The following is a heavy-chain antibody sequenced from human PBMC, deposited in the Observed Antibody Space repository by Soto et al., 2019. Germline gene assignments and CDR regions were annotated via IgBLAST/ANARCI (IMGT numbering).Heavy chain of an antibody. D-gene: IGHD4-17*01. CDR3: ARGDGDYVFFRWFDP. Sequence: ASVKVSCKASGYTLTSYDISWVRQAPGQGLEWMGWISAYNGNTNYAQKLQGRVTMTTDTSTSTAYMELRSLRSDDTAVYYCARGDGDYVFFRWFDPWGQGTLVTVSS. J-gene: IGHJ5*02. V-gene: IGHV1-18*01. CDR2: ISAYNGNT. CDR1: GYTLTSYD.